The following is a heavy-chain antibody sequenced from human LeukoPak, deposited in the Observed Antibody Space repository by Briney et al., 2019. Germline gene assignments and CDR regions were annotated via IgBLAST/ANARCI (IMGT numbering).Heavy chain of an antibody. D-gene: IGHD5-12*01. CDR2: XXXSSSYI. J-gene: IGHJ4*02. CDR1: GFTFSSYS. V-gene: IGHV3-21*01. Sequence: PGGSLRLSCAASGFTFSSYSMNWVRQAPGKGLEWVSSXXXSSSYIYYADSVKGRFTISRDNAKNSLYLQMNSLRAEDTAVYYCARKQVDSVAMEYYFDYWGQGTLVTVSS. CDR3: ARKQVDSVAMEYYFDY.